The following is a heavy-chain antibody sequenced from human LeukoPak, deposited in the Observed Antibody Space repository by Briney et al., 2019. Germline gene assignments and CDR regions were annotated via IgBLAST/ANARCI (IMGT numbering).Heavy chain of an antibody. V-gene: IGHV4-34*01. Sequence: PSETLSLTCAVYGGSFSGYYWSWIRQPPGKGLEWIGEINHSGSTNYNPSLKSRVTISVDTSKNQFSLKLSSVTAADTAVYYCARASDATIYDYWGQGTLVTVSS. D-gene: IGHD5-24*01. J-gene: IGHJ4*02. CDR1: GGSFSGYY. CDR2: INHSGST. CDR3: ARASDATIYDY.